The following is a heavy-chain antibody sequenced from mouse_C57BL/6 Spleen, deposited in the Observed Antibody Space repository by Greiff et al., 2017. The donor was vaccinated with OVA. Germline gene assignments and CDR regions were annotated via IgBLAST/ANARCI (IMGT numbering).Heavy chain of an antibody. D-gene: IGHD1-1*01. CDR3: TTGTVVGY. Sequence: EVQLQQSGAELVRPGASVKLSCTASGFNIKDDYMHWVKQRPEQGLEWIGWLDPENGDTEYASKFQGKATITADTASNTAYLQLSSLTSEDTAVYYCTTGTVVGYWGQGTTLTVSS. V-gene: IGHV14-4*01. CDR1: GFNIKDDY. CDR2: LDPENGDT. J-gene: IGHJ2*01.